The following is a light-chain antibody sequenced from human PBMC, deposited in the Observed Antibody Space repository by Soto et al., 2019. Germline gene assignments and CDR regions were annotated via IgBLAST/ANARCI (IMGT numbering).Light chain of an antibody. J-gene: IGKJ1*01. Sequence: DIQMTQSPSSLSASVGDRVTITCRASQSISNYLNWYQQKPGKAPKLLIYTASSLRAGVPSRFSGSGSGTDFTLTISRLQPEDFATYYCQQSYRTPPWTFGQGTTVDI. CDR3: QQSYRTPPWT. CDR1: QSISNY. V-gene: IGKV1-39*01. CDR2: TAS.